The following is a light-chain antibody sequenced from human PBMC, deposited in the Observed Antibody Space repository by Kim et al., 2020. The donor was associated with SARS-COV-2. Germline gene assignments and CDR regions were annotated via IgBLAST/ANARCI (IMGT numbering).Light chain of an antibody. CDR3: SSYTSTSTRVV. V-gene: IGLV2-14*03. CDR1: SSDVGGYIY. CDR2: DVS. J-gene: IGLJ2*01. Sequence: QSITVSCTGTSSDVGGYIYVSWYQQHPGKAPKLMIYDVSNRPSGVSDRFSGSKSANTASLTISGLQAEDEADYFCSSYTSTSTRVVFGGGTQLTVL.